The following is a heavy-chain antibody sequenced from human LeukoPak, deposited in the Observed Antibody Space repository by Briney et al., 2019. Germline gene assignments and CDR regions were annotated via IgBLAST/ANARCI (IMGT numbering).Heavy chain of an antibody. D-gene: IGHD4-23*01. CDR3: ARDDYGGNSRTYYFDY. CDR1: GFTFSSYG. V-gene: IGHV3-30*02. J-gene: IGHJ4*02. Sequence: GGSLRLSCAASGFTFSSYGMHWVRQAPGKGLEWVAFIRYDGSNKYYADSVKGRFTISRDNSKNTLYLQMNSLRAEDTAVYYCARDDYGGNSRTYYFDYWGQGTLVTVSS. CDR2: IRYDGSNK.